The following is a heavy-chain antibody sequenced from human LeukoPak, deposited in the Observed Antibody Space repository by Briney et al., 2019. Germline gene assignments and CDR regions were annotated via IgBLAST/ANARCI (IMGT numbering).Heavy chain of an antibody. CDR3: ARHPPTYDYGSGSRNWFDP. J-gene: IGHJ5*02. CDR1: GGSISSSSYY. CDR2: INHSGST. V-gene: IGHV4-39*01. Sequence: PSETLSLTCTVSGGSISSSSYYWNWIRQPPGKGLEWIGEINHSGSTNYNPSLKSRVTISVDTSKNQFSLKLSSVTAADTAVYYCARHPPTYDYGSGSRNWFDPWGQGTLVTVSS. D-gene: IGHD3-10*01.